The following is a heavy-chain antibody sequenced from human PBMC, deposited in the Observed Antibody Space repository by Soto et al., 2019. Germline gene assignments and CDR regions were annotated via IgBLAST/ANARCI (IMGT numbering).Heavy chain of an antibody. CDR1: GYSFTTYG. V-gene: IGHV1-18*01. Sequence: QVQLVQSRGEVKKPGASVKVSCKTSGYSFTTYGISWVRQAPGQGLECMGWISGYNGNTNYAQNLQGRVTMTTDTPTSTPYMERRSRRSDDTAVYYGAGEGPPPYSYYGMDVGGKGSRVPVPS. J-gene: IGHJ6*04. CDR2: ISGYNGNT. CDR3: AGEGPPPYSYYGMDV.